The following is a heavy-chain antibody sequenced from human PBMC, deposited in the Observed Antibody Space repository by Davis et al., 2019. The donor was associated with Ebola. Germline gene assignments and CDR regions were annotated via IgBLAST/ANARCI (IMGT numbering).Heavy chain of an antibody. J-gene: IGHJ3*02. CDR1: GYAFTDYG. D-gene: IGHD1-26*01. CDR3: ARTSIVGTTTTASDI. Sequence: ASVKVSCKASGYAFTDYGVTWVRQAPGQGLEWMGWISPYSGKMDYAQNLQGRVTMTTDTSTGTAYMELRSLRSDDTAVYFCARTSIVGTTTTASDIWGQGTMVTVSS. V-gene: IGHV1-18*04. CDR2: ISPYSGKM.